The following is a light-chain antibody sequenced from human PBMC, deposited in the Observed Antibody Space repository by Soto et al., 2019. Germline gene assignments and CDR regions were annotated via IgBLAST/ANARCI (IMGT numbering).Light chain of an antibody. J-gene: IGLJ2*01. Sequence: QSVLTQPASVSGSPGQSITISCIGTSSDVGSYNLVSWYQQHPGKAPKVIIYEVTTRPSGVSGRFSGSKSGNTASLTISGLQAEDEADYYCCSYAGSRTFVVFGGGTQLTVL. CDR3: CSYAGSRTFVV. V-gene: IGLV2-23*02. CDR1: SSDVGSYNL. CDR2: EVT.